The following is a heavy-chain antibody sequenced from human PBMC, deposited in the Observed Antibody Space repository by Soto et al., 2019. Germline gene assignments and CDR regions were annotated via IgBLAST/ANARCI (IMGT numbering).Heavy chain of an antibody. D-gene: IGHD3-22*01. CDR1: GFTFRNNG. CDR3: AKGGSGNYLTYYYYYGMDV. V-gene: IGHV3-30*18. CDR2: ISYDGNNK. Sequence: QVQLVESGGGVVQPGRSPRLSCEASGFTFRNNGMHWVRQVPGKGLEWVAVISYDGNNKYYADSVKGRFTISRDISKNTVYLQMNNLRTEDTAMYYCAKGGSGNYLTYYYYYGMDVWGLGTTVTVSS. J-gene: IGHJ6*02.